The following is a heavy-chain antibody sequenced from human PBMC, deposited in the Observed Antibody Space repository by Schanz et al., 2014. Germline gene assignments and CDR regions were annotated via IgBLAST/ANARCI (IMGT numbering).Heavy chain of an antibody. CDR2: IRYDESHE. V-gene: IGHV3-30*02. Sequence: QVQLVESGGGVVQPGGSLRLSCAASGFTFSFYAMHWVRQAPGKGLEWVASIRYDESHEYYADSVKGRFTISRDNSKNTLYVQMNSLRPEDTAMYYCAKAQEGRDSAGSHLFDYWGQGNLVTVSS. CDR1: GFTFSFYA. J-gene: IGHJ4*02. CDR3: AKAQEGRDSAGSHLFDY. D-gene: IGHD2-21*02.